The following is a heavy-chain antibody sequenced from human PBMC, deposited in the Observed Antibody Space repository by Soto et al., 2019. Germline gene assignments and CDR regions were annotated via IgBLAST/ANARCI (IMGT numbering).Heavy chain of an antibody. CDR2: ISPGGDRI. D-gene: IGHD6-19*01. V-gene: IGHV3-48*02. Sequence: EVQLVESGGGLVQPGGSLRLSCVASGFMFNSYAMNWVRQAPGKGLEWVSYISPGGDRIYYAESLKGRITISRDNARNSLSLQMNILSDEDTGVYYGPQSADSAGCAVDCWCQGALVTVSS. CDR3: PQSADSAGCAVDC. J-gene: IGHJ4*02. CDR1: GFMFNSYA.